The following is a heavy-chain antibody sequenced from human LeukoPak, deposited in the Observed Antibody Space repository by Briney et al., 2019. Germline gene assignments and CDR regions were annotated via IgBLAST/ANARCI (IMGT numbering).Heavy chain of an antibody. D-gene: IGHD3-10*01. CDR2: ISYDGSNK. J-gene: IGHJ4*02. CDR3: AKDTGYYGSGSYFGN. CDR1: GFTFSSYG. V-gene: IGHV3-30*18. Sequence: GGSLRLSCAASGFTFSSYGMHWVRQAPGKGLEWVAVISYDGSNKYYADSVKGRFTISRDNSKNTLYLQMNSPRAEDTAVYYCAKDTGYYGSGSYFGNWGQGTLVTVSS.